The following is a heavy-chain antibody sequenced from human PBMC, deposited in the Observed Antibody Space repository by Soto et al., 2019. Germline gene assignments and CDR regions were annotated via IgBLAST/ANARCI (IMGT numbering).Heavy chain of an antibody. V-gene: IGHV3-48*02. CDR2: ISSSSSTI. CDR1: GFTFSSYS. D-gene: IGHD2-15*01. CDR3: ARGGLVVVVAAPYNWFDP. Sequence: GGSLRLSCAASGFTFSSYSMNWVRQAPGKGLEWVSYISSSSSTIYYADSVKGRFTISRDNARNSLYLQMNSLRDEDTAVYYCARGGLVVVVAAPYNWFDPWGQGTLVTVS. J-gene: IGHJ5*02.